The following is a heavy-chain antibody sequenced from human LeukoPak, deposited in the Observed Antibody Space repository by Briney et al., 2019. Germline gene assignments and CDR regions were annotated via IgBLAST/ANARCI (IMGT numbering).Heavy chain of an antibody. CDR3: ARAVTSKLLWFGY. CDR1: GYTFTGYY. V-gene: IGHV1-2*02. D-gene: IGHD3-10*01. CDR2: INPNSGGT. J-gene: IGHJ4*02. Sequence: ASVKVSCKASGYTFTGYYMHWVRQAPGQGLEWMGWINPNSGGTNYAQKFQGRVTMTRDTSISTAYMELSRLRSDDTAVYYCARAVTSKLLWFGYWGQGTLVTVSS.